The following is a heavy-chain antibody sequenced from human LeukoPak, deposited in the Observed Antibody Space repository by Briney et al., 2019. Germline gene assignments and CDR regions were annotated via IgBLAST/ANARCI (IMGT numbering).Heavy chain of an antibody. V-gene: IGHV4-59*01. CDR1: GGSISGFH. CDR2: IFYSGNT. D-gene: IGHD6-13*01. Sequence: PSETLSLTCTVSGGSISGFHWSWIRQPPGKGLEWIGYIFYSGNTNFNPSLKSRVTISVDTSRNKVSLKLSSVTAADTAVYYCARGGAFSSSWYVDYWGQGTLVTVST. J-gene: IGHJ4*02. CDR3: ARGGAFSSSWYVDY.